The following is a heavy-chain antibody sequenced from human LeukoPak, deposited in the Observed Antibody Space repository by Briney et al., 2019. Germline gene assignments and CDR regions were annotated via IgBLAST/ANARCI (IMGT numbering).Heavy chain of an antibody. V-gene: IGHV6-1*01. D-gene: IGHD6-19*01. J-gene: IGHJ5*02. Sequence: SQTLSLTCAISGDSVSSNSAAWNWIRQSPSRGLEWLGRTYYRSKWYNDYAVSVKSRITINPDTSKNQFSLQLNSVTPEDTAEYYCAGGYSSGYWNWFDPWGQGTLVTVSS. CDR2: TYYRSKWYN. CDR3: AGGYSSGYWNWFDP. CDR1: GDSVSSNSAA.